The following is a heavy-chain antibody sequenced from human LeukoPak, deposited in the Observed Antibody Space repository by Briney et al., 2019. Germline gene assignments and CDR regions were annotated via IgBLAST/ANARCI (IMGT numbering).Heavy chain of an antibody. CDR3: ARVDYDSSGYRRLFYFDY. J-gene: IGHJ4*02. D-gene: IGHD3-22*01. Sequence: GGSLRLSCVASGFTFTDYYMSWISQAPGKGLEWVSYIGSSGGTIDYADSVKGRFTISRDNAKNSLYVQMNSLRAEDTAVYYCARVDYDSSGYRRLFYFDYWGQGTRVTVSS. CDR1: GFTFTDYY. V-gene: IGHV3-11*04. CDR2: IGSSGGTI.